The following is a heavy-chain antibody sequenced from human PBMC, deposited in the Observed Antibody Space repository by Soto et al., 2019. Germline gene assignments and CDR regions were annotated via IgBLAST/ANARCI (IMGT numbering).Heavy chain of an antibody. J-gene: IGHJ4*02. CDR1: GFTFSNYG. V-gene: IGHV3-30*18. Sequence: GGSLRLSCAASGFTFSNYGMHWVRQAQGRVLEWVAVKSYDGSNKYYADSVKGRFTISRDNSKNSLYLQMNSLRAEDTAVYYCAKAGQQLALDDWGQGTLVTVSS. CDR2: KSYDGSNK. D-gene: IGHD6-13*01. CDR3: AKAGQQLALDD.